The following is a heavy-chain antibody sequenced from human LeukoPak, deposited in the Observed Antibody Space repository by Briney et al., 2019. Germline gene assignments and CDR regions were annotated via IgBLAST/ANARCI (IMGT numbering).Heavy chain of an antibody. CDR2: ISSSGSTI. Sequence: GGSLRLSCAASGFTFSDYYMTWIRQAPGMGLEWVSYISSSGSTIYYADSVKGRFTISRDNAKNSLYLQMNSLRAEDTAVFYCARGSSVLRFLEWLPPIDYWGQGTLVTVSS. CDR3: ARGSSVLRFLEWLPPIDY. V-gene: IGHV3-11*04. J-gene: IGHJ4*02. CDR1: GFTFSDYY. D-gene: IGHD3-3*01.